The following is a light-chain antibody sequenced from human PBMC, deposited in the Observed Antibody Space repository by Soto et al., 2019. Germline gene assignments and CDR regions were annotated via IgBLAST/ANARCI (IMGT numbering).Light chain of an antibody. V-gene: IGKV3-20*01. CDR3: QQYGSSPPGT. CDR1: QSVSSSY. J-gene: IGKJ3*01. CDR2: GAS. Sequence: EIVLTQSPGTLSLSPGERATLSCRASQSVSSSYLAGYQQKPGQAPRLLIYGASSRATGIPDRFSGSGSGTDFTLTISRLEPEDFAVYYCQQYGSSPPGTFGPGTKVDIK.